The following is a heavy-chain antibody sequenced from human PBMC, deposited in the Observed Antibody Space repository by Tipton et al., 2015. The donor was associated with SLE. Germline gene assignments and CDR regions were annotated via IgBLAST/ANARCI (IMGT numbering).Heavy chain of an antibody. J-gene: IGHJ4*02. D-gene: IGHD2-15*01. V-gene: IGHV3-74*01. CDR2: IYSDGSST. CDR1: GFTFSDYW. CDR3: ARGWDY. Sequence: SLRLSCAASGFTFSDYWMHWVRQAPGKGLVWVSRIYSDGSSTNYADSVKGRFTISRDNAKNSLYLQMNSLRAEDTAVYYCARGWDYWGQGTLVTVSS.